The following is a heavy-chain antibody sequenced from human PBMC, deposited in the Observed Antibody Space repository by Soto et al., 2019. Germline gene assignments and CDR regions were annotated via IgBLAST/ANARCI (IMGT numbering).Heavy chain of an antibody. CDR3: TRGYGDYVRDC. Sequence: EVQLVESGGGLVQPGGSLKLSCAVSGFTFSGSAMQWVRQASGKGLEWVGRIRSKSNSYATAYAASVKGRFTISRDDSKNTAYLQMNSRKTEDTAVYYRTRGYGDYVRDCWGQGTLVTVSS. D-gene: IGHD4-17*01. V-gene: IGHV3-73*01. CDR1: GFTFSGSA. J-gene: IGHJ4*02. CDR2: IRSKSNSYAT.